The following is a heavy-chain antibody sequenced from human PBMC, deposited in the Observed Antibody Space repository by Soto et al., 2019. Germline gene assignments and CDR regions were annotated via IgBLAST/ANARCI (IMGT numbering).Heavy chain of an antibody. CDR3: ARDRDLLP. J-gene: IGHJ5*02. Sequence: QVQLVESGGGVVQPGRSLRLSCAASGFTFSSYGMHLVRQAPGKGLEWVAIIWYDGSNIYYADSVNGRFTISRDNSKNTLYLQMNSLRAEDTAVYYCARDRDLLPWGQGTLVTVSS. CDR2: IWYDGSNI. D-gene: IGHD3-10*01. V-gene: IGHV3-33*01. CDR1: GFTFSSYG.